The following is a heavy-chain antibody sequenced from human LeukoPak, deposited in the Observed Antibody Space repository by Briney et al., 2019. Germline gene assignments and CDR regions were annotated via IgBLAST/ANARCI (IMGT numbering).Heavy chain of an antibody. CDR1: GGSISSYY. CDR3: ARYSSSSHYYYYGMDV. D-gene: IGHD6-6*01. J-gene: IGHJ6*02. CDR2: IYTSGST. V-gene: IGHV4-4*07. Sequence: SETLSLTCTVSGGSISSYYWSWIRQPAGKGLEWIGRIYTSGSTNYNPSLKSRGTMSVDTSKNQFSLKLSSVTAADRAVYYCARYSSSSHYYYYGMDVWGQGTTVTVSS.